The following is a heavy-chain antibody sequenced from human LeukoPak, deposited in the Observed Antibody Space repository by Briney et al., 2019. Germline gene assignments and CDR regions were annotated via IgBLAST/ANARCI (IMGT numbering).Heavy chain of an antibody. CDR2: IKQDGSET. CDR1: RFTLSNYW. CDR3: ARQRGSGCLDY. V-gene: IGHV3-7*01. D-gene: IGHD6-19*01. J-gene: IGHJ4*02. Sequence: GGSLRLSCAASRFTLSNYWMSWVRQAPGKGLEWVANIKQDGSETYYVDSVKGRFTISRDNAKNSLFLQMNSLRAEDTAVYYCARQRGSGCLDYWGQGTLVTVSS.